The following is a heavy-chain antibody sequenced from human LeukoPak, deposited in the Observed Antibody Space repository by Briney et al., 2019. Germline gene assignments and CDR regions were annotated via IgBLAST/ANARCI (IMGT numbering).Heavy chain of an antibody. CDR3: ARAAAGSSFYFDY. Sequence: PGGSLRLSCAASGFTFSSYAMSWVRQAPRKGLEWVSFIDSGGTTYYADSVKGRFTISRDNSKNTLYLQMNSLRAEDTAVYYCARAAAGSSFYFDYWGQGTLVTVSS. J-gene: IGHJ4*02. CDR2: IDSGGTT. V-gene: IGHV3-66*01. CDR1: GFTFSSYA. D-gene: IGHD6-13*01.